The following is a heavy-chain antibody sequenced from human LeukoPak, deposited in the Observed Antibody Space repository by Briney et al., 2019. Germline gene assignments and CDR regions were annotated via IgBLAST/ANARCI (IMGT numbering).Heavy chain of an antibody. CDR1: GGSIISFY. CDR3: ARETSSLDAFDI. Sequence: SETLSLTCTVSGGSIISFYWTWIRQPAGKGLEWIGYIYYSGSTNYNPSLKSRVTISVDTSRNQFSLKLNSVTAADTDVYYCARETSSLDAFDIWGQGTMVTVSS. V-gene: IGHV4-59*01. J-gene: IGHJ3*02. CDR2: IYYSGST.